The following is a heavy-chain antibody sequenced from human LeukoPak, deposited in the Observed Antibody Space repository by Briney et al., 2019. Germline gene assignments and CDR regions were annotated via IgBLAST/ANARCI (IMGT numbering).Heavy chain of an antibody. Sequence: PGGSLRLSCAASGFTFSSFWMSWVRQAPGKGLEWVAKIKQDGSEKYYVDSVKGRFTISRDNAKNSLYLQMNSLRAEDTAVYYCARDRRAVAGWGLALYFDYWGQGTLVTVSS. CDR2: IKQDGSEK. CDR1: GFTFSSFW. J-gene: IGHJ4*02. D-gene: IGHD6-19*01. V-gene: IGHV3-7*01. CDR3: ARDRRAVAGWGLALYFDY.